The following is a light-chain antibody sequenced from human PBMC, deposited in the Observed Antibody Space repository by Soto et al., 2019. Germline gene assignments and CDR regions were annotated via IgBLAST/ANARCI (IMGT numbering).Light chain of an antibody. CDR2: GAS. Sequence: EIVLTQSPGTLSLSPGERATLSCRASQSVSSSYLAWYQQKPGQAPRLLIYGASSRATGIPVRFSGSGSGTDFTLTISSLQPEDFATYYCQQSYSTPRSFGQGTRLVIK. CDR3: QQSYSTPRS. CDR1: QSVSSSY. V-gene: IGKV3-20*01. J-gene: IGKJ5*01.